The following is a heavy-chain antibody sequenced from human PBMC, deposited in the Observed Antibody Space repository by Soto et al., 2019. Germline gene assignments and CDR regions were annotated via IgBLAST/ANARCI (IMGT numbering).Heavy chain of an antibody. CDR2: ISSSSSYI. J-gene: IGHJ4*02. V-gene: IGHV3-21*01. CDR1: GFTFSSYS. D-gene: IGHD1-1*01. Sequence: EVQLVESGGGLVKPGGSLRLSCAASGFTFSSYSMNWVRQAPGKGLEWVSSISSSSSYIYYADSVKGRFTISRDNAKNSLYLQMNSLIAEDTAVYYCARDRDRVIRANWYWGQGTLVTVSS. CDR3: ARDRDRVIRANWY.